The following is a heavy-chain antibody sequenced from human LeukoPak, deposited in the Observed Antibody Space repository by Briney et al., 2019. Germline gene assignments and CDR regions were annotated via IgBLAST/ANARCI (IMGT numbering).Heavy chain of an antibody. J-gene: IGHJ5*02. CDR2: INTNTGNP. Sequence: GASVKISCKASGYTFTSYAMNWVRQAPGQGLGWMGWINTNTGNPTYAQGFTGRFVFSLDTSVSTAYLQISSLKAEDTAVYYCARDGVAGRSKNWFDPWGQGTLVTVSS. D-gene: IGHD6-19*01. CDR1: GYTFTSYA. CDR3: ARDGVAGRSKNWFDP. V-gene: IGHV7-4-1*02.